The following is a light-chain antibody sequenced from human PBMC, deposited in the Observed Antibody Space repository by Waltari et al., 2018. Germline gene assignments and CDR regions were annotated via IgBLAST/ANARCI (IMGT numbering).Light chain of an antibody. CDR3: AAWDDRLNGGV. J-gene: IGLJ3*02. CDR2: GNY. V-gene: IGLV1-44*01. CDR1: SSHPGTNH. Sequence: QSVLTPPPSASGTPGQTVTISCSGASSHPGTNHANWYRQVPGAAPKLLIYGNYQRPSGVPARFSGSKSGTSASLAISGLQSEDEADYYCAAWDDRLNGGVFGGGTKLTVL.